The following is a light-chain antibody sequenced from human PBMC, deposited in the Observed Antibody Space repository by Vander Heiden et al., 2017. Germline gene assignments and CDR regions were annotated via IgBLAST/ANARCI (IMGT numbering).Light chain of an antibody. V-gene: IGKV1-5*03. Sequence: DIQMTQSPSTLSASVGDRVTITCRASQSISSWLAWYQQKPGKAPKLLIYKASSLESGGPSRFSGSGSGAEFTLTISSLQPDDFATYYCQQCNSYPWTFGQGTKVEIK. CDR2: KAS. CDR1: QSISSW. CDR3: QQCNSYPWT. J-gene: IGKJ1*01.